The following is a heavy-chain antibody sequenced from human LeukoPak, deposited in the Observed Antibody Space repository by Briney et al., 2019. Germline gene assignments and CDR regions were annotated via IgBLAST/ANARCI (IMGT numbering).Heavy chain of an antibody. CDR2: INPSGGST. D-gene: IGHD3-3*01. Sequence: ASVKVSCKASGYTFTSYYMHWVRQAPGQGLEWMGIINPSGGSTSYTQKFQGRVTMTRDTSTSTVYMELSSLRSEDTAVYYCAREGFPPKISDFWSGLGPYYYNGMDVWGQGTTVTVSS. V-gene: IGHV1-46*01. CDR1: GYTFTSYY. J-gene: IGHJ6*02. CDR3: AREGFPPKISDFWSGLGPYYYNGMDV.